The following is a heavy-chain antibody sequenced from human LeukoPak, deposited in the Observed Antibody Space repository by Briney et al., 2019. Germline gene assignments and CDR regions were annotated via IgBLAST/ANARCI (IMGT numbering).Heavy chain of an antibody. J-gene: IGHJ4*02. CDR3: ARTRYSGSYGGADY. V-gene: IGHV3-20*01. CDR1: GFTFDAYG. Sequence: GGSLRLSCAASGFTFDAYGMTWVRQVPGKGLEWVSGIYWNGGTTAYADSVKGRFAISRDNAKNLLYLQMNSLRAEDTAFYLCARTRYSGSYGGADYWGQGTLVTVSS. CDR2: IYWNGGTT. D-gene: IGHD1-26*01.